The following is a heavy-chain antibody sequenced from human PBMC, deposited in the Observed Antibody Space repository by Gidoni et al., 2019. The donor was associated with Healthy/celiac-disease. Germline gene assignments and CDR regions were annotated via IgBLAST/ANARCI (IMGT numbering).Heavy chain of an antibody. CDR1: GGTFSRYA. CDR3: ARWSDIVVVPAAIGRYYYGMDV. Sequence: QVQLVQSGAEVKKPGSSVTVSCKASGGTFSRYALSWVRQAPGQGLEWMGGIIPIFGTANYAQKFQGRVTITADKSTSTAYMELSSLRSEDTAVYYCARWSDIVVVPAAIGRYYYGMDVWGQGTTVTVSS. D-gene: IGHD2-2*01. V-gene: IGHV1-69*06. J-gene: IGHJ6*02. CDR2: IIPIFGTA.